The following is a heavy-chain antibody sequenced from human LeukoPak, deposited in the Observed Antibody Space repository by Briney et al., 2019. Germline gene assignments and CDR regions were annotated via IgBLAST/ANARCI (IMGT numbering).Heavy chain of an antibody. J-gene: IGHJ5*02. CDR3: TKNDVGDYGT. CDR2: VFHTGTA. V-gene: IGHV4-39*01. CDR1: GASISRSTYC. D-gene: IGHD4-17*01. Sequence: SSETLSLTCSVSGASISRSTYCWGWIRQPPGKGLEWIGSVFHTGTAYYNPSLRSRVTISVDTSKNQFSLKLSFVTAADTAVYYCTKNDVGDYGTWGQGTLVIVSS.